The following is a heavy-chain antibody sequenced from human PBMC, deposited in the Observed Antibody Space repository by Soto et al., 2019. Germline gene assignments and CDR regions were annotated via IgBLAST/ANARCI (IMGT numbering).Heavy chain of an antibody. D-gene: IGHD6-19*01. CDR2: ISGSGGST. J-gene: IGHJ4*02. V-gene: IGHV3-23*01. CDR1: GFTFSSYA. Sequence: GGSLRLSCAASGFTFSSYAMSWVRQAPGKGLEWVSAISGSGGSTYYADSVKGRFTISRANSKNTLYLQMNSLSAEDTAVYYCAKTKQWLVGHFDYWGQGTLVTVSS. CDR3: AKTKQWLVGHFDY.